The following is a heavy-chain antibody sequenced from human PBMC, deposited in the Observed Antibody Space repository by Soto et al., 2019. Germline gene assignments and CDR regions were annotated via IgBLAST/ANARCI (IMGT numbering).Heavy chain of an antibody. V-gene: IGHV1-18*01. CDR3: ARAGQYYDSSGYVN. D-gene: IGHD3-22*01. Sequence: QVKLVQSGTAAKKPGASLKVSCKASSYSFATTGISWVRQAPGQRLQWMGWISVYNGNTNYDQKLHDRVTMTTDTSTTTAYLELRSLRSDDTAVYYCARAGQYYDSSGYVNWGQGTLVTVSS. CDR2: ISVYNGNT. CDR1: SYSFATTG. J-gene: IGHJ4*02.